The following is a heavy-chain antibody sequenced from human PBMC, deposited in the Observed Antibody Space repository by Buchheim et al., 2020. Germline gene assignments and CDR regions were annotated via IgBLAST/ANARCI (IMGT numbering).Heavy chain of an antibody. J-gene: IGHJ6*02. D-gene: IGHD3-22*01. CDR2: IYYSGST. Sequence: QLQLQESGPGLVKPSETLSLTCTVSGGSISSSSYYWGWIRQPPGKGLEWIGSIYYSGSTYYNPSLKSRVTISVDTSKNQFPLKLSSVTAADTAVYYCAREWRLQYYYDSSGYSGMDVWGQGTT. CDR1: GGSISSSSYY. CDR3: AREWRLQYYYDSSGYSGMDV. V-gene: IGHV4-39*02.